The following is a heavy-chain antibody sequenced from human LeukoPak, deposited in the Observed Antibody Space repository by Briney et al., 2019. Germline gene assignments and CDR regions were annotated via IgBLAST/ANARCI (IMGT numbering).Heavy chain of an antibody. D-gene: IGHD2-8*01. CDR3: ASLADCTNGVCSNDYYYMDV. CDR1: GYSISSGYY. V-gene: IGHV4-38-2*01. J-gene: IGHJ6*03. Sequence: SETLSLTCAVSGYSISSGYYWGWIRQPPGKGLEWIGSIYHSGSTYYNPSLKSRVTISVDTSKNQFSLKLSSVTAAGTAVYYCASLADCTNGVCSNDYYYMDVWGKGTTVTVSS. CDR2: IYHSGST.